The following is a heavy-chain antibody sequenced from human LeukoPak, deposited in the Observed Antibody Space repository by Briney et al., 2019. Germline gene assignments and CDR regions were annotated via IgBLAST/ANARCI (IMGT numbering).Heavy chain of an antibody. J-gene: IGHJ3*02. Sequence: SETLSLTCTVSGGSISSYYWSWIRQPPGKGLEWIGYIFYSGSTNYNPSLKSRVTISVDTSKNQLSLKLNSVTAEDTAVYYCARAYFDRTFDIWGQGTMVTVPS. CDR1: GGSISSYY. CDR2: IFYSGST. V-gene: IGHV4-59*01. CDR3: ARAYFDRTFDI. D-gene: IGHD3-22*01.